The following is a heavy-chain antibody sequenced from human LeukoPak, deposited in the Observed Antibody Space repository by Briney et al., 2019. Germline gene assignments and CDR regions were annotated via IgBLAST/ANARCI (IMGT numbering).Heavy chain of an antibody. CDR3: AKDTGSSGYYYVGAFDI. CDR1: GFTFDDYA. CDR2: ISWNSGSI. J-gene: IGHJ3*02. D-gene: IGHD3-22*01. Sequence: GGSLRLSCAASGFTFDDYAMHWVRQAPGKGLEWVSGISWNSGSIGYADSVKGRFTISRDNAKNSLYLQMNSLGAEDTALYYCAKDTGSSGYYYVGAFDIWGQGTMVTVSS. V-gene: IGHV3-9*01.